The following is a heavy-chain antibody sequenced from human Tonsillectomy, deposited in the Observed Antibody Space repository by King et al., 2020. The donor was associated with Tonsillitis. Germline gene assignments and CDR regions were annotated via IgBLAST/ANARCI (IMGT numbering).Heavy chain of an antibody. CDR2: IYTSGST. J-gene: IGHJ6*02. CDR3: ARNYDSSAEYYYYYGMDV. D-gene: IGHD3-22*01. Sequence: QLQESGPGLVKPSETLSLTCTVSGGSISSYYWSWIRQPAGKGLEWIGRIYTSGSTNYNPSLKSRVTMSVDTSKNQFSLKLSSVTAADTAVYYCARNYDSSAEYYYYYGMDVWGQGTTVTVSS. CDR1: GGSISSYY. V-gene: IGHV4-4*07.